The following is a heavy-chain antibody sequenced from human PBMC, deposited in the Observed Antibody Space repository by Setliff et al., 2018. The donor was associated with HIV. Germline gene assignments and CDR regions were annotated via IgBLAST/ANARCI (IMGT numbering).Heavy chain of an antibody. J-gene: IGHJ3*01. D-gene: IGHD2-15*01. CDR3: SRDRIEVVVDGPHDVFDV. CDR2: IHTSGST. CDR1: GDSIGYYY. V-gene: IGHV4-4*07. Sequence: SETLSLTCTVSGDSIGYYYWSWIRQPAGRGLEWMGRIHTSGSTNYNPSLTSRVTLSVDTSKNQFFLKLTSLSAADTAVYYCSRDRIEVVVDGPHDVFDVWGRGTTVTVSS.